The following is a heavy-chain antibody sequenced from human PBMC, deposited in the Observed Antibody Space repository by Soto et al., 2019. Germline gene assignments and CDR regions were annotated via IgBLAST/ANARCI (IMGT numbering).Heavy chain of an antibody. CDR1: GYSFISQW. Sequence: PGESLTLSCTGSGYSFISQWIGGVRQMPGKGLEWMGIIYPGDSDTRYSPSFEGQVTITADKTTTTAYLQWSSLKASNTAMYYCTRSLPTPDFWGQGTLVTVSS. CDR3: TRSLPTPDF. CDR2: IYPGDSDT. J-gene: IGHJ4*02. V-gene: IGHV5-51*01.